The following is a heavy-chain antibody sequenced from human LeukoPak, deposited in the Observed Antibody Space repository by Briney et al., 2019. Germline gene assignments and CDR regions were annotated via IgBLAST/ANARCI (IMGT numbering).Heavy chain of an antibody. CDR1: GYTFTAYY. J-gene: IGHJ4*02. CDR3: VRPRDGCTGPFGY. V-gene: IGHV1-2*02. D-gene: IGHD5-24*01. Sequence: GASVKVSCKASGYTFTAYYMHWVRQAPGQGLEWMGWINPSSGATKYVQKFQARVTMTRDTSIRTAYMELNSLRSDDTAVYYCVRPRDGCTGPFGYWGQGSLVTVSS. CDR2: INPSSGAT.